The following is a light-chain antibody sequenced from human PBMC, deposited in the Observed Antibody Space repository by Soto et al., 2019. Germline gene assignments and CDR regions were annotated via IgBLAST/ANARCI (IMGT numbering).Light chain of an antibody. J-gene: IGKJ2*01. Sequence: DIQMTQSPSTLSASVGDRVTITCRASQSIRSSLAWYLQKPGKAPKLLIHGASTLESGVTSRFTGSGSGTEFTLTIASLKPDDFATYYCQQYHDYYTFGQGTKLEIK. CDR1: QSIRSS. V-gene: IGKV1-5*01. CDR2: GAS. CDR3: QQYHDYYT.